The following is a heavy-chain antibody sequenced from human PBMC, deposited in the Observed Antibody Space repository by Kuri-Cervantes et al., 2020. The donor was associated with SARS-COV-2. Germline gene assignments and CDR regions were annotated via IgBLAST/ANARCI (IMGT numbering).Heavy chain of an antibody. CDR2: IYYSGST. J-gene: IGHJ4*02. CDR1: GGSISSGDYY. D-gene: IGHD3-22*01. V-gene: IGHV4-30-4*08. Sequence: SCTVSGGSISSGDYYWSWIRQPPGKGLEWIGYIYYSGSTYYNPSLKSRVTISVDTSKNQFSLKLSSVTAADTGVYYCARGVVRNKMIVVVFTGTEYYFDSWGQGTLVTVSS. CDR3: ARGVVRNKMIVVVFTGTEYYFDS.